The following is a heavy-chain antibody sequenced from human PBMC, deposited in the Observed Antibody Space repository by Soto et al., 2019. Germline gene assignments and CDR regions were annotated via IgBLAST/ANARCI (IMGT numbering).Heavy chain of an antibody. CDR3: ARALSSAAGLYFDF. J-gene: IGHJ4*02. V-gene: IGHV4-4*07. CDR2: IHTTDGT. CDR1: GGSISSYY. Sequence: SETLSLTCTVSGGSISSYYWSWIRQPAGKGMEWIGRIHTTDGTNYNPSLKSRVTMSIDTSNNQFSLKLSSLTAADTAVYYCARALSSAAGLYFDFWGQGTLVTVS. D-gene: IGHD6-13*01.